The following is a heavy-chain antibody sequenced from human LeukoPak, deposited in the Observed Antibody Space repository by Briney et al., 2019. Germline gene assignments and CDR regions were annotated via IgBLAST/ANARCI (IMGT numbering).Heavy chain of an antibody. V-gene: IGHV3-7*01. CDR3: ARGLRGAYLDY. J-gene: IGHJ4*02. D-gene: IGHD3-10*01. CDR2: IKQDGSEK. CDR1: GFTFSSYW. Sequence: GGSLRLSCAASGFTFSSYWMSWVRQAPGKGLEWVANIKQDGSEKYYVDSVKGRFTISRDNAKNSLYLQMNSLSAEDTAVYYCARGLRGAYLDYWGQGTLVTVSS.